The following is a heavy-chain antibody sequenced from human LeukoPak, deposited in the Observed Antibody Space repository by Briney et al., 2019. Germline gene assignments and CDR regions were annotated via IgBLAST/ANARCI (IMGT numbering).Heavy chain of an antibody. D-gene: IGHD6-13*01. CDR2: ISSSGSTI. Sequence: GGSLRLSCAASGFTFSSYEMNWVRQAPGKGLEWVSYISSSGSTIYYADSVKGRFTISRDNAKNSLYLQMNSLRAEDTAVYYCARADSSSWYAGIDYWGQGALVTVSS. V-gene: IGHV3-48*03. J-gene: IGHJ4*02. CDR3: ARADSSSWYAGIDY. CDR1: GFTFSSYE.